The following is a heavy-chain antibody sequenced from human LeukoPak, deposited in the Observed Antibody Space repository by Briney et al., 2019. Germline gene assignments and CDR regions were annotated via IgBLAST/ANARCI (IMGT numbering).Heavy chain of an antibody. CDR2: INPDNGGT. CDR1: GYIFTGYY. J-gene: IGHJ4*02. V-gene: IGHV1-2*02. Sequence: ASVKVSCKASGYIFTGYYLHWVRQAPGQGLEWVGWINPDNGGTNYEKKFQGRVTMTRDTSISTTYMELSRLISDDTAVYYCARADGPAIAARTQPLDYWGQGTLVIVSS. D-gene: IGHD6-6*01. CDR3: ARADGPAIAARTQPLDY.